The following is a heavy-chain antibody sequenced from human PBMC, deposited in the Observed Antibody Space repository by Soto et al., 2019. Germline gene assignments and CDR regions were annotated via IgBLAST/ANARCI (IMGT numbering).Heavy chain of an antibody. J-gene: IGHJ6*03. Sequence: PGGSLRLSCAASGFTFSDYSMNWVRQAPGKGLEWISYINSGSVAIYYADSVKGRFTISRDNADNSLYLQMNSLRAEDTAVYYCAREYYQLVNNYYYMDVWGTGTTVTVAS. V-gene: IGHV3-48*01. CDR1: GFTFSDYS. CDR2: INSGSVAI. D-gene: IGHD2-2*01. CDR3: AREYYQLVNNYYYMDV.